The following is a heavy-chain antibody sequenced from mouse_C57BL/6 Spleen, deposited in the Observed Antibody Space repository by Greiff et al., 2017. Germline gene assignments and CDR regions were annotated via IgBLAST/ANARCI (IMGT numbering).Heavy chain of an antibody. Sequence: EVMLVESGAELVKPGASVKLSCTASGFNIKDYYMHWVKQRTEQGLAWIGRIDPEDGDTKYAPKFQGKATITADTSSNTAYLQLSSLTSEDTAVYYCARSGGRSFYAMDYWGQGTSVTVSS. CDR3: ARSGGRSFYAMDY. J-gene: IGHJ4*01. CDR2: IDPEDGDT. CDR1: GFNIKDYY. V-gene: IGHV14-2*01. D-gene: IGHD1-1*01.